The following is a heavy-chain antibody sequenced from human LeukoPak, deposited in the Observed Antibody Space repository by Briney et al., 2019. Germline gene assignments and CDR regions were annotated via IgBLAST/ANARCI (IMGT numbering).Heavy chain of an antibody. CDR1: GGPISSYY. Sequence: LETLSLTCTVSGGPISSYYWSWIRQPPGKGLEWIGYIYYSGSTNYNPSLKSRVSISVDSSKNQFSLKLSSVTAADTAVYYCATGYWYFDLWGRGTLVTVSS. D-gene: IGHD1-14*01. CDR3: ATGYWYFDL. V-gene: IGHV4-59*01. J-gene: IGHJ2*01. CDR2: IYYSGST.